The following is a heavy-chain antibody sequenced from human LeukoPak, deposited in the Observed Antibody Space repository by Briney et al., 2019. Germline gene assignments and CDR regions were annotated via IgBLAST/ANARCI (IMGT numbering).Heavy chain of an antibody. CDR1: GFTFSSYG. CDR2: ISYDGSNK. D-gene: IGHD3-22*01. CDR3: AKGGDDSSGYYRGDY. Sequence: PGGSLRLSCAASGFTFSSYGMHWVRQAPGKGLEWVAVISYDGSNKYYADSVKGRFTISRDNSKNTLYLQMNSLRAEDTAVYYCAKGGDDSSGYYRGDYWGQGTLVTVSS. V-gene: IGHV3-30*18. J-gene: IGHJ4*02.